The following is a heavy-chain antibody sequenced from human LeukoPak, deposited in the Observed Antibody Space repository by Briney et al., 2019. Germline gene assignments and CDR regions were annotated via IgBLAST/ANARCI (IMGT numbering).Heavy chain of an antibody. V-gene: IGHV3-30*18. CDR1: GFTFSSYG. J-gene: IGHJ4*02. D-gene: IGHD6-13*01. CDR2: ISYDGSNK. Sequence: GGSLRLSCAASGFTFSSYGMHWVRQAPGKGLEWVAVISYDGSNKYYADSVKGRFTISRDNSKNTLYLQMNSLRAEDTAVYYCAKDRTPYSSYFDYWGQGTLVTVSS. CDR3: AKDRTPYSSYFDY.